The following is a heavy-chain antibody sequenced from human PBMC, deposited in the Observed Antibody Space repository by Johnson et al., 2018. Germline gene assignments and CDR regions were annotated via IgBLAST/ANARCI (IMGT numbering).Heavy chain of an antibody. CDR2: IIPVLEIA. J-gene: IGHJ1*01. D-gene: IGHD2-15*01. CDR1: GGTFGNYS. Sequence: QVQLVQSGAEVKKPGSSVKVSCRASGGTFGNYSIIWLRQAPGQGLEWMGRIIPVLEIANYALSFQGRGTITADKSTSTAYMALSSLRSEDTAMYYCASGPCNDGRCYPTLFQDWGQGTLVTVS. CDR3: ASGPCNDGRCYPTLFQD. V-gene: IGHV1-69*04.